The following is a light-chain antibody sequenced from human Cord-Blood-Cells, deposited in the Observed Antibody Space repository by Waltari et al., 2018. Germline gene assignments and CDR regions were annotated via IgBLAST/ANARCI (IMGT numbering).Light chain of an antibody. CDR3: CSYAGSYV. Sequence: QSALTQPASVSGSPGQSITISCTGTSSDVGSYNLVSWYQQHPGKAPKLMIYEGSKRPSGVSNRFSGSKSGNTASLTIAGLQAEDEADYYCCSYAGSYVFGTGTKVTFL. CDR1: SSDVGSYNL. V-gene: IGLV2-23*01. J-gene: IGLJ1*01. CDR2: EGS.